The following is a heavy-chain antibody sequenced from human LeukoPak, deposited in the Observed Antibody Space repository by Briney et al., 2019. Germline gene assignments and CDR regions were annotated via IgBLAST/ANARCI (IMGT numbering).Heavy chain of an antibody. CDR3: ARGGDGYNYDY. CDR1: GFTFSSYG. Sequence: GRSLRLSCAASGFTFSSYGMHWVRQAPGKGLEWVSVIYSGGSTYYADSVKGRFTISRDNSKNTLYLQMNSLRAEDTAVYYCARGGDGYNYDYWGQGTLVTVSS. D-gene: IGHD5-24*01. V-gene: IGHV3-53*01. J-gene: IGHJ4*02. CDR2: IYSGGST.